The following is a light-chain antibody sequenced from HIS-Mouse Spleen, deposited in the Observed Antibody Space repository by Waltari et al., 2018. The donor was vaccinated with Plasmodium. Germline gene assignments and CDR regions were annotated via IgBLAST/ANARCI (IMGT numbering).Light chain of an antibody. CDR2: GES. CDR1: QSVSSN. J-gene: IGKJ3*01. CDR3: QQYNNWSFT. Sequence: EIVMTQSPATLSVSPGERATLSCRASQSVSSNLAWYQQKPGHAPRLLIYGESTRSTGIPARLSGSGSGTEFTLTISSLQSEDFAVYYCQQYNNWSFTFGPGTKVDIK. V-gene: IGKV3-15*01.